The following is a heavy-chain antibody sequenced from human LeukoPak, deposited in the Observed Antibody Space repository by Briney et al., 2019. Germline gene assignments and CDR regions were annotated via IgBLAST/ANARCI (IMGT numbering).Heavy chain of an antibody. Sequence: GASVKVSCKASGYTFTSYAIHWVRQAPGQGLEWMGWIYAGNGDTKYSQKFQGRVTMTTDTSTSTAYMELRSLRSDDTAVYYCARAHPLPDVWGQGTTVTVSS. V-gene: IGHV1-3*01. CDR2: IYAGNGDT. J-gene: IGHJ6*02. CDR3: ARAHPLPDV. CDR1: GYTFTSYA.